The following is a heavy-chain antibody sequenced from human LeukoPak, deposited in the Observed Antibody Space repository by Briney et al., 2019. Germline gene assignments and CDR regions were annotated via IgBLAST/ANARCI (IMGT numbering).Heavy chain of an antibody. CDR3: AKDYDYSILTHGGNAFHI. J-gene: IGHJ3*02. D-gene: IGHD4-11*01. CDR1: GLIFSSYS. Sequence: GGSLRLSCAASGLIFSSYSMYWVRQAPGKGLEWVSGISGSGDSTYHADSVKGRFTISRDNSKNTLFLQMNSLRAEDTAVYYCAKDYDYSILTHGGNAFHIWGQGTMVTVSS. V-gene: IGHV3-23*01. CDR2: ISGSGDST.